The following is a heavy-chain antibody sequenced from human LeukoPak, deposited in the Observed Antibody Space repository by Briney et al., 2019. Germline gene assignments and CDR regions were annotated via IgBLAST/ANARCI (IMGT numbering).Heavy chain of an antibody. J-gene: IGHJ6*03. CDR3: ARGETYYYDSSGYSYYMDV. V-gene: IGHV4-39*07. CDR1: GGSISSSSYY. D-gene: IGHD3-22*01. Sequence: SETLSLTCTVSGGSISSSSYYWGWIRQPPGKGLEWIGSIYYSGSTYYNPSLKSRVTISVDTSKNQFSLKLSSVTAADTAVYYCARGETYYYDSSGYSYYMDVRGKGTTVTVSS. CDR2: IYYSGST.